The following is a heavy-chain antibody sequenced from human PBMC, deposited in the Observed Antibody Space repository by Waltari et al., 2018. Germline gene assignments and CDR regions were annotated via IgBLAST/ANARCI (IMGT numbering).Heavy chain of an antibody. CDR1: GYTFTSYA. D-gene: IGHD6-13*01. V-gene: IGHV1-3*01. J-gene: IGHJ6*02. CDR2: INAGNGNT. Sequence: QVQLVQSGAEVKKPGASVKVSCKASGYTFTSYAMHWVRQAPGQRLEWMGWINAGNGNTKYSQKFQGRVTITRDTSAGTAYMELSSLRSEDTAVYYCARGGKGNYYYYGMDVWGQGTTVTVSS. CDR3: ARGGKGNYYYYGMDV.